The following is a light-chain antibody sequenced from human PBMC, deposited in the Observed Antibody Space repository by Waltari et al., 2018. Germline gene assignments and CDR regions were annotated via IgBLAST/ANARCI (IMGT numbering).Light chain of an antibody. CDR2: GAS. J-gene: IGKJ3*01. Sequence: EIVMTQSPATLSVSPGERDPLSCRAGQSVSSNLAWYQQKPGQAPRLLIYGASTRATGIPARFSGSGSGTEFTLTISSLQSEDFAVYYCQQYNNWPIYTFGPGTKVDIK. CDR3: QQYNNWPIYT. CDR1: QSVSSN. V-gene: IGKV3-15*01.